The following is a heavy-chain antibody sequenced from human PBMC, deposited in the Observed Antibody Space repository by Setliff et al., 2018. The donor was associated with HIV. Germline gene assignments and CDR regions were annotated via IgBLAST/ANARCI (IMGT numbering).Heavy chain of an antibody. J-gene: IGHJ1*01. CDR1: GDTFTTYD. CDR3: ARDSESVDVVVAATHFQH. Sequence: WASVKVSCKASGDTFTTYDINWVRQATGQGPEWIGWMNTNSGNTGYAQKFQVRVTMTRNTSISTAYMELSSLRSEDTAVYYCARDSESVDVVVAATHFQHWGQGTQVTVSS. V-gene: IGHV1-8*02. D-gene: IGHD2-15*01. CDR2: MNTNSGNT.